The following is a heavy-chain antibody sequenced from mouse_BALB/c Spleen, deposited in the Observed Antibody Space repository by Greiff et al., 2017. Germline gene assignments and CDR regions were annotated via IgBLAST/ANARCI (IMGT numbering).Heavy chain of an antibody. Sequence: QVQLQQSGAELVRPGASVKLSCKASGYTFTSYWINWVKQRPGQGLEWIGNIYPSDSYTNYNQKFKDKATLTVDKSSSTAYMQLSSPTSEDSAVYYCTLFITTVVAYYFDYWGQGTTLTVSS. CDR1: GYTFTSYW. J-gene: IGHJ2*01. CDR2: IYPSDSYT. D-gene: IGHD1-1*01. CDR3: TLFITTVVAYYFDY. V-gene: IGHV1-69*02.